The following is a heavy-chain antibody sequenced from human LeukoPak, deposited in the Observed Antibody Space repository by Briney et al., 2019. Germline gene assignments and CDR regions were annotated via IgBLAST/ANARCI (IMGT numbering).Heavy chain of an antibody. J-gene: IGHJ4*02. CDR2: FDSENNKM. CDR3: ATDRVYRSSGRSWGFFDY. CDR1: EYTLSDLS. D-gene: IGHD6-19*01. V-gene: IGHV1-24*01. Sequence: ASVTVSCKISEYTLSDLSFHWVREAPGEGLEGMGGFDSENNKMVYSQKFQGRVTMTEDTSADTAYMELTSLRSEDTAVYFCATDRVYRSSGRSWGFFDYWGQGTLVIVSS.